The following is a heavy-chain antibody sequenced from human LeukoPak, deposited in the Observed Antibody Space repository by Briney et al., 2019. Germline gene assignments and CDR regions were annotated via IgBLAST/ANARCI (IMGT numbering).Heavy chain of an antibody. Sequence: PGGSLRLSCAASGFTFSSYAMSWVRQAPGKGLEWVSAISGSGGSTYYADSVKGRFTISRDNSKNTLYLQMNSLRAEDTAVYYCAKDQVAVAGIRGFGTLPGALDYWGQGTLVTVSS. D-gene: IGHD6-19*01. CDR1: GFTFSSYA. CDR3: AKDQVAVAGIRGFGTLPGALDY. V-gene: IGHV3-23*01. CDR2: ISGSGGST. J-gene: IGHJ4*02.